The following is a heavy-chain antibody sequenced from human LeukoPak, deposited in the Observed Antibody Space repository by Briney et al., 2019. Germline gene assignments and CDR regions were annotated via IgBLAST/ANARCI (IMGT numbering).Heavy chain of an antibody. Sequence: SETLSLTCTVSGGSLNSYYRSWIRQPPRKGLAWIGYIYYSGSTNYNPSLKSRVNISVDTSKNQVSLKLSSVTAADTAVYYCARHLQIYCTNGLCSHFDDWGQGTVVSVSS. J-gene: IGHJ4*02. V-gene: IGHV4-59*08. CDR3: ARHLQIYCTNGLCSHFDD. D-gene: IGHD2-8*01. CDR1: GGSLNSYY. CDR2: IYYSGST.